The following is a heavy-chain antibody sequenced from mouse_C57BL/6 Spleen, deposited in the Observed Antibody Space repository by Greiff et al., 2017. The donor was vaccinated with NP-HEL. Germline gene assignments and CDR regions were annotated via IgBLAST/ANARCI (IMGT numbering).Heavy chain of an antibody. CDR3: ASPPYYGSSYWFAY. Sequence: VQLQQSGPELVKPGASVKISCKASGYTFTDYYMNWVKQSHGKSLEWIGDINPNNGGTSYNQKFKGKATLTVDKSSSTAYMELRSLTSEDSAVYYCASPPYYGSSYWFAYWGQGTLVTVSA. J-gene: IGHJ3*01. V-gene: IGHV1-26*01. D-gene: IGHD1-1*01. CDR1: GYTFTDYY. CDR2: INPNNGGT.